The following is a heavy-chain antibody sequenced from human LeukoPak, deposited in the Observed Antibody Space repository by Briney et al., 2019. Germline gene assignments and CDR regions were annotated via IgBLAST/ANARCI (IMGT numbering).Heavy chain of an antibody. CDR2: IYHSGST. CDR3: ARHWESGSYVGYIDY. Sequence: SETLSLTCTVSGGSISSSSYYWGWIRQPPGKGLEWIGSIYHSGSTYYNPSLKSRVTISVDTSKNQFSLKLSSVTAADTAAYYCARHWESGSYVGYIDYWGQGTLVTVSS. D-gene: IGHD1-26*01. J-gene: IGHJ4*02. CDR1: GGSISSSSYY. V-gene: IGHV4-39*01.